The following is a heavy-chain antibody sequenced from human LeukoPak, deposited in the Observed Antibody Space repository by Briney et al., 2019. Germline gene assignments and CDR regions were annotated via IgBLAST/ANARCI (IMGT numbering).Heavy chain of an antibody. D-gene: IGHD6-13*01. CDR3: ARVTGYRIEDYFDY. CDR2: IYYSGST. J-gene: IGHJ4*02. V-gene: IGHV4-59*01. Sequence: SETLSLTCTVSGGSISSYYWSWLRQPPGKGLEWIGYIYYSGSTNYNPSLKSRVTISVETSKNEFSLKLRSVTAADTAVYYCARVTGYRIEDYFDYWGQGTLVTVSS. CDR1: GGSISSYY.